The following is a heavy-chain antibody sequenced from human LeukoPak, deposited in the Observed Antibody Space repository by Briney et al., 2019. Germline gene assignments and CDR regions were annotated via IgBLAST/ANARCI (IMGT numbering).Heavy chain of an antibody. CDR2: IYPDDSDT. CDR3: AKVAKYYYGSGSYRPHYFDY. J-gene: IGHJ4*02. Sequence: GESLKISCKGSGYSFPSYWIGWVRQMPGKGLEWMGIIYPDDSDTRYSPSFQGQVTISADKSISTAYLQWSSLKASDTAMYYCAKVAKYYYGSGSYRPHYFDYWGQGTLVTVSS. CDR1: GYSFPSYW. V-gene: IGHV5-51*01. D-gene: IGHD3-10*01.